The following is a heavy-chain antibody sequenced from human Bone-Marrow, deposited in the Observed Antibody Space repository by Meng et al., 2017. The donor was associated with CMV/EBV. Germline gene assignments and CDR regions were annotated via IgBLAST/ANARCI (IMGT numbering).Heavy chain of an antibody. CDR1: GFTFSSYA. CDR2: ISGSGGST. CDR3: AKDRGKQPSPLGY. V-gene: IGHV3-23*01. J-gene: IGHJ4*02. D-gene: IGHD6-13*01. Sequence: GESLKISCAASGFTFSSYAMSWVRQAPGKGLEWVSAISGSGGSTYYADSVKGRFTISRDNSKNTLYLQMNSLRAEDTAVYYCAKDRGKQPSPLGYWGQGTLVTVSS.